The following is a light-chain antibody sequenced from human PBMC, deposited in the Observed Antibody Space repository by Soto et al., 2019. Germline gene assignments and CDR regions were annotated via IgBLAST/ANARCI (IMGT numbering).Light chain of an antibody. CDR1: QSVSSY. CDR3: QQRSNWPPIT. V-gene: IGKV3-11*01. CDR2: DAS. Sequence: ENVLTQSPGTLSLSPGERATLSCRASQSVSSYLAWYQQKPGQAPRLLIYDASNRATGIPARFSGSGSGTDFTLTISSLEPEDFAVYYCQQRSNWPPITFGQGTKVDIK. J-gene: IGKJ1*01.